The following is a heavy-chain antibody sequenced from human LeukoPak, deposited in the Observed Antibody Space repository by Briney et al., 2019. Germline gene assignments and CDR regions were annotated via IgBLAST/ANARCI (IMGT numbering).Heavy chain of an antibody. J-gene: IGHJ6*03. CDR3: ARGAAAMYYYYYYMDV. CDR2: IYNSGTT. Sequence: SETLSLTCAVSGGSISSYYWSWIRQPPGKGLECIGYIYNSGTTAYNPSLKSRVTISVDTSKNQFSLKLSSVTAADTAVYYCARGAAAMYYYYYYMDVWGKGTTVTVSS. D-gene: IGHD2-2*01. V-gene: IGHV4-59*12. CDR1: GGSISSYY.